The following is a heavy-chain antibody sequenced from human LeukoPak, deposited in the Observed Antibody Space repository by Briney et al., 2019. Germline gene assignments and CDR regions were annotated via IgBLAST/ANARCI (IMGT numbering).Heavy chain of an antibody. J-gene: IGHJ5*02. Sequence: PGGSLRLSCAASGFTFSSYWMHWVRQAPAKGVVWVSRVKTDGSTTTYADSVKGRFTISRDNAKNTLYLQMDSLRDEDTAMYYCARSTGEGFDLWGQGTLVTVSS. CDR2: VKTDGSTT. CDR3: ARSTGEGFDL. D-gene: IGHD4-11*01. CDR1: GFTFSSYW. V-gene: IGHV3-74*01.